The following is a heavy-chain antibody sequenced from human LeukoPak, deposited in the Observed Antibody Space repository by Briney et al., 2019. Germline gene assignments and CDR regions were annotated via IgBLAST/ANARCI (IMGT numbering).Heavy chain of an antibody. CDR3: ARDSGYSYGFPFDY. Sequence: PGGSLRLSCAASGFTFSSYWMHWVRQAPCKGLVWVSRINSDGSSTSYADSVKGRFTISRDNAKNTLYLQMNSLRAEDTAVYYCARDSGYSYGFPFDYWGQGTLVTVSS. J-gene: IGHJ4*02. D-gene: IGHD5-18*01. V-gene: IGHV3-74*01. CDR1: GFTFSSYW. CDR2: INSDGSST.